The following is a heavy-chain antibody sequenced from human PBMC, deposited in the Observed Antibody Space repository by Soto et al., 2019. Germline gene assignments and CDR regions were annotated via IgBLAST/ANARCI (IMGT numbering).Heavy chain of an antibody. CDR2: IYYSGST. CDR1: GGSISSGGYY. V-gene: IGHV4-31*03. Sequence: PSETLSLTRTVSGGSISSGGYYWSWIRQHPGKGLEWIGYIYYSGSTYYNPSLKSRVTISVDTSKNQFSLKLSSVTAADTAVYYCARVEFDYGGISRSYYHFDGKAVRGQGTTVTVPS. CDR3: ARVEFDYGGISRSYYHFDGKAV. D-gene: IGHD4-17*01. J-gene: IGHJ6*02.